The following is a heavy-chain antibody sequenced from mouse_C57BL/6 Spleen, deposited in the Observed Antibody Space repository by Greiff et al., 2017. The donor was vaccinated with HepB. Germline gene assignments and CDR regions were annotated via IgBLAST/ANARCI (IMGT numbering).Heavy chain of an antibody. V-gene: IGHV1-64*01. CDR2: IHPNSGST. D-gene: IGHD4-1*02. J-gene: IGHJ2*01. CDR3: AQLGRYYFDY. Sequence: QVQLQQSGAELVKPGASVKLSCKASGYTFTSYWMHWVKQRPGQGLEWIGMIHPNSGSTNYNEKFKSKATLTVDKSSSTAYMQLSSLTSEDSAVYYCAQLGRYYFDYWGQGTTLTVSS. CDR1: GYTFTSYW.